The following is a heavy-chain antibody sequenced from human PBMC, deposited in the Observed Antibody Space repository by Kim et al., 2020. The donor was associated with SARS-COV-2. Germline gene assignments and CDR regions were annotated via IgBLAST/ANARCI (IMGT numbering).Heavy chain of an antibody. CDR1: GFTFSSYW. J-gene: IGHJ4*02. D-gene: IGHD3-9*01. V-gene: IGHV3-7*01. Sequence: GGSLRLSCAASGFTFSSYWMSWVRQAPGKGMEWVANIKQDGSEKYYVDSVKGRFTISRDNAKNSLYLQMNSLRAEDTAVYYCARSDYDILTGYYHDYWGQGTLVTVSS. CDR2: IKQDGSEK. CDR3: ARSDYDILTGYYHDY.